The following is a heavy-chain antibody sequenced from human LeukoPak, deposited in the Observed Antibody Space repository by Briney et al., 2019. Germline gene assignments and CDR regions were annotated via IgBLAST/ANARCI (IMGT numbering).Heavy chain of an antibody. V-gene: IGHV4-34*01. CDR3: ARVAVTGTFDY. CDR1: GESFSGYY. CDR2: INHSGST. Sequence: SETLSLTCAVYGESFSGYYWSWIRQPPGKGLEWIGEINHSGSTNYNPSLKSRVIISVDTSKNQFSLKLNSVTAADTAVYYCARVAVTGTFDYWGQGTLVTVSS. J-gene: IGHJ4*02. D-gene: IGHD1-7*01.